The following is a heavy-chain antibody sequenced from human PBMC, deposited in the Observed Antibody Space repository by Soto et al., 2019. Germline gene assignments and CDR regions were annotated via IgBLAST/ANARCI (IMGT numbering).Heavy chain of an antibody. D-gene: IGHD2-2*01. CDR1: GFTFSSYW. J-gene: IGHJ4*02. Sequence: QPGGSLRLSCAASGFTFSSYWMGWVRQAPGKGLEWLANIKQDGSEEKYVDSVRGRFTISRDNAKSSLYLQMNSLRVEDTAVYYCARPPPGYASFDYSGKGTLVTVSS. V-gene: IGHV3-7*01. CDR2: IKQDGSEE. CDR3: ARPPPGYASFDY.